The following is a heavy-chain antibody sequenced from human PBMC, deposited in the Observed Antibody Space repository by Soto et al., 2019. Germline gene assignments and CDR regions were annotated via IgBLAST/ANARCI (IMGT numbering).Heavy chain of an antibody. D-gene: IGHD6-19*01. V-gene: IGHV3-30-3*01. Sequence: QVQLVESGGGVVQPGRSLRLSCAASGFTFSSYAMHLVRQAPGKGLEWVAVISSDGSNKYYADSVKGRFTISRDNSKNTLYLQMNSLRAEDTAVYYCARELAVAGLFYYCYGMDVWGQGTTVTVSS. CDR3: ARELAVAGLFYYCYGMDV. CDR1: GFTFSSYA. CDR2: ISSDGSNK. J-gene: IGHJ6*02.